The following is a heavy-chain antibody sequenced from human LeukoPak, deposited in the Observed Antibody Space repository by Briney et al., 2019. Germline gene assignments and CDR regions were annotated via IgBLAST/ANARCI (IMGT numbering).Heavy chain of an antibody. V-gene: IGHV3-23*01. CDR1: GFTFSSYA. CDR2: ISVIGGST. Sequence: GGSLRLSCAASGFTFSSYAMSWVRQAPGKGLDWVSAISVIGGSTYYADSVKGRFTISRDNSKNTLYLQMNSLRAEDTAVYYCAKDVFGVYDYVWGSYRSFDFDYWGQGTLVTVSS. J-gene: IGHJ4*02. CDR3: AKDVFGVYDYVWGSYRSFDFDY. D-gene: IGHD3-16*02.